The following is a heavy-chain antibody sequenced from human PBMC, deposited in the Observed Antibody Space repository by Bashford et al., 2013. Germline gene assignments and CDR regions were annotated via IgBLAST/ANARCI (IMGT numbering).Heavy chain of an antibody. V-gene: IGHV1-3*01. D-gene: IGHD2-21*02. CDR2: IDPGNGNT. J-gene: IGHJ3*02. CDR3: ARRMVVPGTFDSLDI. Sequence: IHWVRQAPGQGLEWMGRIDPGNGNTRYSQKFQGRVTIIRDTSASTAAMEVSSLTSEDTAVYYCARRMVVPGTFDSLDIWGQGTMVTVSS.